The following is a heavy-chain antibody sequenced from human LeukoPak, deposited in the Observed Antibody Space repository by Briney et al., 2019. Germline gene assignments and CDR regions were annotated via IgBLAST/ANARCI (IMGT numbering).Heavy chain of an antibody. V-gene: IGHV3-21*04. CDR2: ISSGSSYI. CDR1: GFTFSNYN. CDR3: AEAVGSGYYFRDY. Sequence: GGSLRLSCAASGFTFSNYNMNWVRQAPGKGLEWVSSISSGSSYIYYADSVKGRFTISRDNSKNTLYLQMNSLRAEDTAVYYCAEAVGSGYYFRDYWGQGTLVTVSS. D-gene: IGHD3-22*01. J-gene: IGHJ4*02.